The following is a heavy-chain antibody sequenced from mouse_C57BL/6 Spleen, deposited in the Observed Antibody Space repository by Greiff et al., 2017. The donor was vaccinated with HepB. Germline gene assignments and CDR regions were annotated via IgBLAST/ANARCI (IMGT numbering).Heavy chain of an antibody. D-gene: IGHD1-1*01. J-gene: IGHJ2*01. V-gene: IGHV5-4*01. Sequence: EVMLVESGGGLVKPGGSLKLSCAASGFTFSSYAMSWVRQTPEKRLEWVATISDGGSYTYYPDNVKGRFTISRDNAKNNLYLQMSHLKSEDTAMYYCARDGGADYYGSSYFDYWGQGTTLTVSS. CDR2: ISDGGSYT. CDR3: ARDGGADYYGSSYFDY. CDR1: GFTFSSYA.